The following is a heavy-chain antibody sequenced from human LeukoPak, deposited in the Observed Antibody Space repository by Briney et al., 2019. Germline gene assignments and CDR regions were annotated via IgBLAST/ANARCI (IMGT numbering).Heavy chain of an antibody. J-gene: IGHJ4*02. CDR1: EYSFATYW. Sequence: GESLKISCKGSEYSFATYWIGWVRQMPGKGLEWMGIINPGDSDTRYSPSFQGQVTISADKSISTAYLQWSSLKASDAAMYYCARQLPYSSGYYDFDYWGQGTLVTVSS. V-gene: IGHV5-51*01. CDR3: ARQLPYSSGYYDFDY. CDR2: INPGDSDT. D-gene: IGHD6-19*01.